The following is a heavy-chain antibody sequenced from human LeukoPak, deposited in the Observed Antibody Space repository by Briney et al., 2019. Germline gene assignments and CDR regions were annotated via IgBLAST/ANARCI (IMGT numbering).Heavy chain of an antibody. CDR2: ISDSGGNI. J-gene: IGHJ4*02. V-gene: IGHV3-48*04. D-gene: IGHD3-9*01. Sequence: PGGSLRLSCAASGFSFSSYAMNWVRQAPGKGLEWLAYISDSGGNIYYPDSVQGRFTISRDNAKNALYLQMSSLRAEDTAVYFCAKRGVVIRVILIGFHKEASYFDSWGQGALVTVSS. CDR3: AKRGVVIRVILIGFHKEASYFDS. CDR1: GFSFSSYA.